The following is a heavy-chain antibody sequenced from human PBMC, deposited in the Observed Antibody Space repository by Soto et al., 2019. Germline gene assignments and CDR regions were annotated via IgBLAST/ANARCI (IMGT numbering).Heavy chain of an antibody. D-gene: IGHD2-2*01. CDR2: INPNSGGT. CDR3: ARHYCSSPSCYLNWFDP. Sequence: GASVKVSCKASGYTFTGYYMHWVRQAPGQGLEWMGWINPNSGGTNYAQKFQGRVTMTRDTSISTAYMELGRLRSDDTAVYYCARHYCSSPSCYLNWFDPWGQGTLVTVSS. CDR1: GYTFTGYY. V-gene: IGHV1-2*02. J-gene: IGHJ5*02.